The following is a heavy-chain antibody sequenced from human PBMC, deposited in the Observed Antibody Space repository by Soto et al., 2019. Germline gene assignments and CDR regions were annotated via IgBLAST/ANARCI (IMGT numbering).Heavy chain of an antibody. D-gene: IGHD2-21*01. CDR2: IKRDGTVT. CDR3: ARDLSPPGEFFYDACDV. CDR1: GFTFSAFW. J-gene: IGHJ3*01. V-gene: IGHV3-7*04. Sequence: EVQLVESGGGLVQPGESLRLSCAASGFTFSAFWMTWLRQAPGKGLEWVANIKRDGTVTHYGDSVEGRCSLSRDNAQSSLFLQLNSLRPEDTAMYYCARDLSPPGEFFYDACDVWGQGPSSPSLQ.